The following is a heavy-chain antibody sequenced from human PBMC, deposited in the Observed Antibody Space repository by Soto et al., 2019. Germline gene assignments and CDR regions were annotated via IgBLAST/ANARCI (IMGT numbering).Heavy chain of an antibody. J-gene: IGHJ4*02. CDR1: GFDFTRYS. CDR3: ARWAFYGDYTVEGYFDH. Sequence: EVQLVESGGGLVQPGGSLRLSCAASGFDFTRYSMNWVRQAPGKGLEWLSLSSSALITKFYAGSVKGRFTISRDSAKKFIYLLGNRLTAEDTAMYFCARWAFYGDYTVEGYFDHWGQGALVTVSS. CDR2: SSSALITK. V-gene: IGHV3-48*01. D-gene: IGHD4-17*01.